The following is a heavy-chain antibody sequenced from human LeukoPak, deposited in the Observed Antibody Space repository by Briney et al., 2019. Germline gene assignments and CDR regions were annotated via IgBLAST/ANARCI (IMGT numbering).Heavy chain of an antibody. Sequence: GGSLRLSCAASGFTFSIAWMSWVRQAPGKGLEWVGRIKSKTDGGTTDYAAPVKGRFTISRDDSKNTLYLQMNSLKTEDTAVYYCTTEGYDILTGYYKRVDYWGQGTLVTISS. J-gene: IGHJ4*02. CDR2: IKSKTDGGTT. V-gene: IGHV3-15*01. D-gene: IGHD3-9*01. CDR1: GFTFSIAW. CDR3: TTEGYDILTGYYKRVDY.